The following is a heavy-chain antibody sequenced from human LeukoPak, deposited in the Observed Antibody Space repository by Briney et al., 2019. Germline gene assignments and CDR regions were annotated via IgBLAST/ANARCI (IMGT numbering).Heavy chain of an antibody. Sequence: SVKVSCKASGGTFSSYAISWVRQAPGQGLEWMGGIIPIFGTANYAQKFQGRVTMTRDTSTSTVYMELSSLRSEDTAVYYCARDARTSYDSSGYYFDYWGQGTLVTVSS. CDR2: IIPIFGTA. J-gene: IGHJ4*02. CDR1: GGTFSSYA. V-gene: IGHV1-69*05. D-gene: IGHD3-22*01. CDR3: ARDARTSYDSSGYYFDY.